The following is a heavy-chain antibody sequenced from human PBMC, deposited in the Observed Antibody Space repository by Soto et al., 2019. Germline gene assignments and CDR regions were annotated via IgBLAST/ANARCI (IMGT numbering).Heavy chain of an antibody. Sequence: QVQLVESGGGVVQPGRSLRLSCAASGFTFSSYAMHWVRQAPGKGLEWVAVISYDGSNKYYADSVKGRFTISRDNSKNTLYLQMNSLRAEDTAVYYCARDERYYDFWSGYPDYWGQGTLVTVSS. D-gene: IGHD3-3*01. V-gene: IGHV3-30-3*01. CDR1: GFTFSSYA. CDR3: ARDERYYDFWSGYPDY. CDR2: ISYDGSNK. J-gene: IGHJ4*02.